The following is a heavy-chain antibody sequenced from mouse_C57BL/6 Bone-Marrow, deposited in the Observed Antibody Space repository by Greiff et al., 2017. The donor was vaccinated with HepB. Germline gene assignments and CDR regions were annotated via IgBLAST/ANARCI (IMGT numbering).Heavy chain of an antibody. CDR3: ASLYYSNPPYAMDY. D-gene: IGHD2-5*01. J-gene: IGHJ4*01. CDR2: IYPRSGNT. V-gene: IGHV1-81*01. CDR1: GYTFTSYG. Sequence: QVQLKQSGAELARPGASVKLSCKASGYTFTSYGISWVKQRTGQGLEWIGEIYPRSGNTYYNEKFKGKATLTADKSSSTAYMELRSLTSEDSAVYFGASLYYSNPPYAMDYWGQGTSVTVSS.